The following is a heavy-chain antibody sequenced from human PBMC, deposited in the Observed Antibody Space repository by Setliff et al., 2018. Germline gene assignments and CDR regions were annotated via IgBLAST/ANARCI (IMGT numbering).Heavy chain of an antibody. CDR1: GFTFSSYS. Sequence: SLRLSCAASGFTFSSYSMNWVRQAPGKGLEWVSSIGDSDNYYADSVKGRVTISRDNAKNSVYLQMNSLRAEDTAVYYCARDMYITGWNAFDLWGRGTLVTVSS. CDR3: ARDMYITGWNAFDL. D-gene: IGHD1-1*01. J-gene: IGHJ2*01. CDR2: IGDSDNY. V-gene: IGHV3-21*01.